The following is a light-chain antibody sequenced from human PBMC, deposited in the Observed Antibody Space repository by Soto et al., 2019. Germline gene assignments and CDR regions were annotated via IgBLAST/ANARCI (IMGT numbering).Light chain of an antibody. V-gene: IGKV3-20*01. CDR2: GAS. J-gene: IGKJ1*01. CDR3: QHYGSSPPTWT. Sequence: EIVLTQSPGALSLSPGERGTLSCRTSQSVSTNYLAWYQEKPGQAPRLLIYGASSRATGIPDRFSGSGSGTDFTLTISRLEPEDFAVYYCQHYGSSPPTWTFGQGTKVEIK. CDR1: QSVSTNY.